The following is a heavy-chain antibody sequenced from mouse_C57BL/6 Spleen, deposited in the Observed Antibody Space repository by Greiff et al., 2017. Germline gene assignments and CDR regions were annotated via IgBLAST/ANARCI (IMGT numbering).Heavy chain of an antibody. J-gene: IGHJ3*01. CDR3: TREGDYVEGAWFAY. D-gene: IGHD2-4*01. CDR1: GYTFTDYE. CDR2: IDPETGGT. Sequence: QVQLQQSGAELVRPGASVTLSCKASGYTFTDYEMHWVKQTPVHGLEWIGAIDPETGGTAYNQKFKGKAILTADKSSSTAYMELRSLTSEDSAVYYCTREGDYVEGAWFAYWGQGTLVTVSA. V-gene: IGHV1-15*01.